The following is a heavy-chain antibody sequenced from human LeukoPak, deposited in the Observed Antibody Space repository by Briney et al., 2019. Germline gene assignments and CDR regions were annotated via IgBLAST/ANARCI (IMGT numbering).Heavy chain of an antibody. V-gene: IGHV4-34*01. CDR2: INHSGST. CDR3: ARGRRVRGPLDY. J-gene: IGHJ4*02. CDR1: GGSFGGYY. Sequence: SETLSLTCAVYGGSFGGYYWSWIRQPPGKGLEWIGEINHSGSTNYNPSLKSRVTISVDTSKNQCSLKLSSVTAADTAVYYCARGRRVRGPLDYWGQGTLVTVSS. D-gene: IGHD3-10*01.